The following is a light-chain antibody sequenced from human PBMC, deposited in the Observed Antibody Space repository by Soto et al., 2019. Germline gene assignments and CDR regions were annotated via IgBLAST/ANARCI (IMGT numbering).Light chain of an antibody. CDR2: DAS. Sequence: DIQMTQSPSTLSASVGDRVTITCRASQSVISPWLAWYQQKPGKAPNLLIYDASSLESGVPSRFSGGGSGTDFTLTISSLQPDDFATYYCQRYNKYPMAFGQGTKVEIK. J-gene: IGKJ1*01. V-gene: IGKV1-5*01. CDR3: QRYNKYPMA. CDR1: QSVISPW.